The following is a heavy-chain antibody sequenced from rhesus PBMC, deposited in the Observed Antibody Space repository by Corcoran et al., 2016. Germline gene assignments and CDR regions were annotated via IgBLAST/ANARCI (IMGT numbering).Heavy chain of an antibody. Sequence: QVQLQESGPGLLKPSETLSLTCAVSGGSISGGYGWGWIRQPPGKGLEWIGSIYSSSGNTYYNPSLKSRVPFSTDTSKNQFSLKLSSVTAADTAVYYCARDEAEYCTGSGCYFDYWGQGVLVTVSS. D-gene: IGHD2-21*01. J-gene: IGHJ4*01. CDR3: ARDEAEYCTGSGCYFDY. CDR2: IYSSSGNT. CDR1: GGSISGGYG. V-gene: IGHV4S7*01.